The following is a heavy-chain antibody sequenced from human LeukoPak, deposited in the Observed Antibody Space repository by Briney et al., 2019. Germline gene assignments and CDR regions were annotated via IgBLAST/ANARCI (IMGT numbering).Heavy chain of an antibody. D-gene: IGHD1-1*01. CDR3: AREIWNDVDY. Sequence: GGSLRLSCAASGFTFSNYSMNWVRQAPGKGLEWVSSISSSSSYIYYADSVKGRFTISRDNAKNSLYLQMNSLRAEDTAVYYCAREIWNDVDYWGQGTLVTVSS. CDR2: ISSSSSYI. CDR1: GFTFSNYS. J-gene: IGHJ4*02. V-gene: IGHV3-21*01.